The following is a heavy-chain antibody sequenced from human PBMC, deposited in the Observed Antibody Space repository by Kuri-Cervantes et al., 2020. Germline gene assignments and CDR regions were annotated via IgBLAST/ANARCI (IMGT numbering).Heavy chain of an antibody. CDR3: AVNEVDTAMVVL. D-gene: IGHD5-18*01. Sequence: SVKVSCKASGYTFTYRYLHWVRQAPGQALEWMGWITPFNGNTNYAQKFQGRVTMTRNTSISTAYMELSSLRSEDTAVYYCAVNEVDTAMVVLWGQGTLVTVSS. V-gene: IGHV1-45*02. CDR2: ITPFNGNT. CDR1: GYTFTYRY. J-gene: IGHJ4*02.